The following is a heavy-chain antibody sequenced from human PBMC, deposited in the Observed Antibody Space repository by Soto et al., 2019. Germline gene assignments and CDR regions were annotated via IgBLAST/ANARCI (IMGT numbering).Heavy chain of an antibody. V-gene: IGHV4-4*02. J-gene: IGHJ4*02. CDR2: IYHSGST. D-gene: IGHD3-9*01. CDR3: ARSITFDWLFFDN. Sequence: QVQLQESGPGLVKPSGTLSLTCAVSGGSISRSNWWSWVRQPPGKGLEWIGEIYHSGSTHYHPSLKSRVTISVYKSKNQFSLQLTSLTAADTAVYYCARSITFDWLFFDNWGQGTLVTVSS. CDR1: GGSISRSNW.